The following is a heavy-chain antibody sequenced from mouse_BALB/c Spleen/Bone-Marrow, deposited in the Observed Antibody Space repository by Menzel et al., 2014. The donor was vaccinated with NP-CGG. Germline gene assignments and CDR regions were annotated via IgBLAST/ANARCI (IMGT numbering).Heavy chain of an antibody. Sequence: EVQLVESGPGLVKPSQSLSLTCTVTGYSITSDYAWNWIRQFPGNKLEWMGYISYSGSTSYNPSLKSRISITRDTSKNQCFLQLNSVTTEDTATYYCARTTVASRYFDVWGAGTTVTVSS. CDR3: ARTTVASRYFDV. D-gene: IGHD1-1*01. J-gene: IGHJ1*01. CDR2: ISYSGST. V-gene: IGHV3-2*02. CDR1: GYSITSDYA.